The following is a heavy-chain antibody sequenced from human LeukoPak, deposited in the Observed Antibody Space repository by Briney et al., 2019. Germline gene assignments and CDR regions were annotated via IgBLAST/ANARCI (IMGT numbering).Heavy chain of an antibody. Sequence: SETLSLTCAVYGGSFSGYYWSWIRQPPGKGLEWIGEINHSGSTNYNPSLKSRVTISVDTSKNQFSLKLSSVTAADTAVYYCACQRVGGVLSFSRYAVSYYYGMDVGAQGPTVTVPS. CDR3: ACQRVGGVLSFSRYAVSYYYGMDV. CDR2: INHSGST. J-gene: IGHJ6*02. CDR1: GGSFSGYY. V-gene: IGHV4-34*01. D-gene: IGHD3-16*01.